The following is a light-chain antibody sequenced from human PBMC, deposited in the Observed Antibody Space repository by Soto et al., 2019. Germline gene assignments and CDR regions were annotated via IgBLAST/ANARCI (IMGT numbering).Light chain of an antibody. Sequence: QSALTQPASVSVSPGQSITISCTGTSSDVGGYNYVCWYQQHPGKAPKLMIYEVSNRPSGVSNRFSGSKSGNTASLTISGLQAEDEADYYCSSFTSGSTLFGTGTKVTVL. CDR2: EVS. CDR3: SSFTSGSTL. V-gene: IGLV2-14*01. J-gene: IGLJ1*01. CDR1: SSDVGGYNY.